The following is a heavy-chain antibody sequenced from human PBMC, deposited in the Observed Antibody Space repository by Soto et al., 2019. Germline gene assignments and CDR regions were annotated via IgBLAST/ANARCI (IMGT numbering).Heavy chain of an antibody. J-gene: IGHJ6*02. CDR2: SYTGDSDT. Sequence: GESLKISCKGSGYSFTSYWIGCLRQMPGKGLEGMGISYTGDSDTRYSPSFQGQVTISADKSIGTAYLQWSSLKASDTAMYYCARQGDDYSYYYYGMDVWGQGTKVTVSS. CDR3: ARQGDDYSYYYYGMDV. V-gene: IGHV5-51*01. CDR1: GYSFTSYW. D-gene: IGHD4-4*01.